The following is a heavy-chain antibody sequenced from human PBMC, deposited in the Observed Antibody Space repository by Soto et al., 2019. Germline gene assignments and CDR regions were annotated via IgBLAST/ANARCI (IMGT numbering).Heavy chain of an antibody. Sequence: QVQLQESGPGLVKPSQTLSLTCTVSGGSINSGGYYWSWIRQHPGKGLEWIGYIYYSGSTYYNPSLKSRVTISVDTSKNQFSLKLSSVTAADTAVYYCATEAALNPAGWFDPWGQGTLVTVSS. CDR3: ATEAALNPAGWFDP. D-gene: IGHD6-25*01. CDR2: IYYSGST. V-gene: IGHV4-31*03. CDR1: GGSINSGGYY. J-gene: IGHJ5*02.